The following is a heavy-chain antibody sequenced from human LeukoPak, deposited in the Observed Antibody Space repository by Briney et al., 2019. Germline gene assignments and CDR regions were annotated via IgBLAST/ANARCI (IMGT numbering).Heavy chain of an antibody. CDR1: GFTFSSFA. CDR2: IGGSDDST. D-gene: IGHD3-3*01. Sequence: GGSLRLSCAASGFTFSSFAMSWVRQASGKGLEWVSGIGGSDDSTSYADSVKGRFTISRDNSKNTLYLQMNSLRADDTAVYYCAKVYYDFWSGYYTPFDYWGQGTLVTVSS. V-gene: IGHV3-23*01. J-gene: IGHJ4*02. CDR3: AKVYYDFWSGYYTPFDY.